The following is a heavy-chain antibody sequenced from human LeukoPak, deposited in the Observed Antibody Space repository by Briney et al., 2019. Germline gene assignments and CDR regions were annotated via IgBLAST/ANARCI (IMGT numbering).Heavy chain of an antibody. CDR2: IYHSGST. CDR1: GYSISSGYY. V-gene: IGHV4-38-2*02. CDR3: ARDSSSSTGFDP. J-gene: IGHJ5*02. D-gene: IGHD6-6*01. Sequence: SETLSLTCTVSGYSISSGYYWGWIRQPPGKGLEWIGSIYHSGSTYYNPSLKSRVTISVDTSKNQFSLKLSSVTAADTAVYYCARDSSSSTGFDPWGQGTLVTVSS.